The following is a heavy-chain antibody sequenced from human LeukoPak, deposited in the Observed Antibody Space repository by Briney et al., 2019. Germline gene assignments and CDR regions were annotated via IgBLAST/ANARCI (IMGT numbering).Heavy chain of an antibody. Sequence: GGSLRLSCAASGFTFDDYAMHWVRQAPGKGLEWVSGISWSSGSIGYADSVKGRFTISRDNAKNSLYLQMNSLRAEDMALYYCAKDMFRDGYNSYLDYWGQGTLVTVSS. CDR2: ISWSSGSI. CDR1: GFTFDDYA. V-gene: IGHV3-9*03. J-gene: IGHJ4*02. CDR3: AKDMFRDGYNSYLDY. D-gene: IGHD5-24*01.